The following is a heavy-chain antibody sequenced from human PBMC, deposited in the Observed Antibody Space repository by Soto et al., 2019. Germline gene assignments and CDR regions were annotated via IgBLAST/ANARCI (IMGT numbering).Heavy chain of an antibody. CDR3: GRDRYTAMVKYCYCFYGMDV. D-gene: IGHD5-18*01. CDR1: GFTFSSYG. CDR2: ISYDGSNK. V-gene: IGHV3-30*03. J-gene: IGHJ6*02. Sequence: GGSLRLSCAASGFTFSSYGMHWFRQAPGKGLEWVAVISYDGSNKYYADSVKGRFTISRDNSKNTLYLQMNSRRAEDTAVYYWGRDRYTAMVKYCYCFYGMDVWGEVTTVNVSS.